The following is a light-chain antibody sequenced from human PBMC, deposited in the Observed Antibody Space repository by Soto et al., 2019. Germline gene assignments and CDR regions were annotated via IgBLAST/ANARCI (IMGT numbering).Light chain of an antibody. J-gene: IGLJ2*01. CDR3: QMWDSRGDYVV. Sequence: SYELTQPPSVSVAPGQTARITCGGNDIARKTVHWYQQKPGQAPVLVVYDDDERPSGIPERFSGSNSGNTATLTISRVEAGDEADYYCQMWDSRGDYVVFGGGTKVTVL. CDR2: DDD. V-gene: IGLV3-21*02. CDR1: DIARKT.